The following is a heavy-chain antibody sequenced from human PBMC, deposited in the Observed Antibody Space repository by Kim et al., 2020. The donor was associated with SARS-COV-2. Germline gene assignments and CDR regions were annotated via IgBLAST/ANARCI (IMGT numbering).Heavy chain of an antibody. Sequence: GESLKISCQGSGFPFSSHWLGWVRQKPGEGLEWMGIIYPGDSDTKYGPSFEGRVTISVDKSLSTLYLQWDSLKASDTAKYFCAGSFILRGVNEGFDSWGQGTQVTVSS. CDR2: IYPGDSDT. V-gene: IGHV5-51*01. D-gene: IGHD3-10*01. CDR3: AGSFILRGVNEGFDS. CDR1: GFPFSSHW. J-gene: IGHJ4*02.